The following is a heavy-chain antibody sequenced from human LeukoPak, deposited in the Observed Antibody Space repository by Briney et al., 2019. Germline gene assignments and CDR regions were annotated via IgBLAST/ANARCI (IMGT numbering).Heavy chain of an antibody. V-gene: IGHV3-48*03. D-gene: IGHD4-17*01. J-gene: IGHJ4*02. CDR3: ARAPYGVFDY. CDR1: GFTFSSYE. CDR2: ISSSGSTI. Sequence: PGGSLRLSCAASGFTFSSYEMNRVRQAPGKGLEWVSYISSSGSTIYYADSVKGRFTISRDNAKNSLYLQMNSLRAEDTAVYYCARAPYGVFDYWGQGTLVTVSS.